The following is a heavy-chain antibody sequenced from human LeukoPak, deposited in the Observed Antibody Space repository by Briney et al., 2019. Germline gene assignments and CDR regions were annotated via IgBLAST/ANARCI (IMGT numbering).Heavy chain of an antibody. CDR2: ISGTSDNK. Sequence: PGGCLRLSCAASGFTFSSYTMNWVRQAPGKGLEWVSSISGTSDNKNYADSVKGRFTISRDNAKNSVYLQMTSLRSEDTAVYYCATAYGYQAPSAFDIWGQGTMVTVSS. D-gene: IGHD5-24*01. CDR3: ATAYGYQAPSAFDI. V-gene: IGHV3-21*04. J-gene: IGHJ3*02. CDR1: GFTFSSYT.